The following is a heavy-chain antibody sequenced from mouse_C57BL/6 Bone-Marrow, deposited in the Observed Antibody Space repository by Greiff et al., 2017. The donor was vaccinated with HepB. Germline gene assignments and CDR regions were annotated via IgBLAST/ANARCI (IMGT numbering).Heavy chain of an antibody. CDR3: ARRGGYYLAWFAY. D-gene: IGHD2-3*01. V-gene: IGHV1-64*01. J-gene: IGHJ3*01. Sequence: VQLQQPGAELVKPGASVKLSCKASGYTFTSYWMHWVKQRPGQGLEWIGMIHPNSGSTNYNEKFKSKATLTVDKSSSTAYMQLSSRTSEDSAVYYCARRGGYYLAWFAYWGQGTLVTVSA. CDR1: GYTFTSYW. CDR2: IHPNSGST.